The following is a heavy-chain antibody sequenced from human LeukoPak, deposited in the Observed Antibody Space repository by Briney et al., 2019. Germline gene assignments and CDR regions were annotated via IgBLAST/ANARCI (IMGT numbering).Heavy chain of an antibody. D-gene: IGHD5-18*01. CDR3: AIGDKYGYPK. CDR2: IYSDDT. V-gene: IGHV3-53*01. CDR1: GFTVSSNS. J-gene: IGHJ4*02. Sequence: GGSLRLSCTVSGFTVSSNSMSWVRQAPGKGLEWVSFIYSDDTHYSDSVKGRFTISRDNAKNTLYLQMNSLRVEDTAVYYCAIGDKYGYPKWGQGTLVTVST.